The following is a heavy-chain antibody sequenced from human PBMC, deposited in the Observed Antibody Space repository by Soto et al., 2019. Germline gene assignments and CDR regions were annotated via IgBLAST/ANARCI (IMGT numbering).Heavy chain of an antibody. Sequence: EVQLLESGGGLVQPGGSLRLSCAASGFTFNSYAMSWVRQAPGKGLEWVSSISRSDYGPYYADSVKGRFTISRDNSQNTLFLLMNSLRADDTALYYCAKDYFFDSWGQGAPVTVSS. CDR3: AKDYFFDS. CDR1: GFTFNSYA. J-gene: IGHJ4*02. CDR2: ISRSDYGP. V-gene: IGHV3-23*01.